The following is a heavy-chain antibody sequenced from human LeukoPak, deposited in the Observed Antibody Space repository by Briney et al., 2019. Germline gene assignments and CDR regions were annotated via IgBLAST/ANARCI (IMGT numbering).Heavy chain of an antibody. V-gene: IGHV4-39*06. CDR1: GGSISSSSYY. CDR3: ATLPYANSGSRNWYFDL. CDR2: IYYTGST. Sequence: SETLSLTCTVSGGSISSSSYYWGWIRQPPGKGLEWIGSIYYTGSTYYNPSLKSRVTISVDTSKNQFPLKLSSVTAADTAVYYCATLPYANSGSRNWYFDLWGRGTLVTVSS. D-gene: IGHD3-22*01. J-gene: IGHJ2*01.